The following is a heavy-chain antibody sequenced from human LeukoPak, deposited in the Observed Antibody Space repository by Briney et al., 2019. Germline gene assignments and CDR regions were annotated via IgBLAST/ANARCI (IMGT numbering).Heavy chain of an antibody. CDR1: GFTFSSYA. Sequence: GGSLRLSCAASGFTFSSYAMSWVRQAPGKGLEWVSAISGSGGSTYYADSVKGRFTISRDNSKNTLYLQMNSLRAEDTAVYYCARDRIRYCSGGSCSTFDPWGQGTLVTVSS. CDR3: ARDRIRYCSGGSCSTFDP. CDR2: ISGSGGST. J-gene: IGHJ5*02. D-gene: IGHD2-15*01. V-gene: IGHV3-23*01.